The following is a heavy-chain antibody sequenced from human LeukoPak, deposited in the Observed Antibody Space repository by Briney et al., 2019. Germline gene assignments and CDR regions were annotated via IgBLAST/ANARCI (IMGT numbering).Heavy chain of an antibody. CDR3: ARGGGLDV. CDR1: GFTFNSYT. CDR2: INHNGNVN. Sequence: GGSLRLSCTASGFTFNSYTMNWVRQAPGKGLEWVASINHNGNVNYYVDSVKGRFTISRDNAKNSLYLQMSNLRAEDTAVYFCARGGGLDVWGQGARSPSP. V-gene: IGHV3-7*03. D-gene: IGHD3-16*01. J-gene: IGHJ6*02.